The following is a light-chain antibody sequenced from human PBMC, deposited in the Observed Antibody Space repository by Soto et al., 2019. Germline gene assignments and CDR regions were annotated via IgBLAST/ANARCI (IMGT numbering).Light chain of an antibody. CDR2: KPS. CDR1: QSLTSW. J-gene: IGKJ1*01. Sequence: DIQMTQSPSTLSASVGDRVTITCRASQSLTSWLAWYQQKPGSAPKLLTYKPSTLKSGVPSRFSGTGSGTEFTITITSLQPDDFAAYFCQHIDNFRWTFGQGTKVEVK. V-gene: IGKV1-5*03. CDR3: QHIDNFRWT.